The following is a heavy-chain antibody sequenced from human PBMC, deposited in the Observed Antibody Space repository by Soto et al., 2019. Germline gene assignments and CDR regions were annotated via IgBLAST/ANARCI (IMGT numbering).Heavy chain of an antibody. CDR3: ASRRGYSGYGEDFDY. D-gene: IGHD5-12*01. V-gene: IGHV4-4*02. CDR2: IYHSGST. CDR1: SGSISSSNW. J-gene: IGHJ4*02. Sequence: SETLSLTCAVSSGSISSSNWWSWVRQPPGKGLEWIGEIYHSGSTNYNPSLKSRVTISVDKSKNQFSLKLSSVTAADTAVYYCASRRGYSGYGEDFDYWGQGTLVT.